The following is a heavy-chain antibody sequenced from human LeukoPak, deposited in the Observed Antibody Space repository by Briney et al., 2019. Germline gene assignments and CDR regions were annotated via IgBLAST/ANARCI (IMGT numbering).Heavy chain of an antibody. CDR1: GGSISSSSYY. D-gene: IGHD3-3*01. V-gene: IGHV4-39*07. CDR2: IYYSGST. CDR3: ARASITIFGVVTAHWSLDAFDI. J-gene: IGHJ3*02. Sequence: PSETLSLTCTVSGGSISSSSYYWGWIRQPPGKGLEWIGSIYYSGSTYYNPSLKSRVTISVDTSKNQFSLKLSSVTAADTAVYYCARASITIFGVVTAHWSLDAFDIWGQGTMVTVSS.